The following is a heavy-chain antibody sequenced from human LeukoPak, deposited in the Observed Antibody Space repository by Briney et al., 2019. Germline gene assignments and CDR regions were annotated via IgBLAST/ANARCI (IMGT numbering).Heavy chain of an antibody. CDR1: GYTFTGYY. Sequence: ASVKVSCKASGYTFTGYYMHWVRQAPGHGLEWMGWINPNSGGTNYAQKFQGRVTMTRDTSISTAYMELSRLRSDDTAVYYCARSYGSGSYYNPHDNWGQGTLVTVSS. CDR3: ARSYGSGSYYNPHDN. CDR2: INPNSGGT. D-gene: IGHD3-10*01. J-gene: IGHJ4*02. V-gene: IGHV1-2*02.